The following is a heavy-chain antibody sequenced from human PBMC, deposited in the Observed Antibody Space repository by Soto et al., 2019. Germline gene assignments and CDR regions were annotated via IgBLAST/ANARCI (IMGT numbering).Heavy chain of an antibody. D-gene: IGHD5-18*01. J-gene: IGHJ6*02. CDR3: ARDGGGGYSSGYYYYGMDV. CDR2: IYYSGST. Sequence: ASETLSLTCTVSGGSISSYYWSWIRQPPGKGLEWIGYIYYSGSTNYNPSLKSRVTISVDTSKNQFSLKLSSVTAADTAVYYCARDGGGGYSSGYYYYGMDVWGQGTTVTVSS. CDR1: GGSISSYY. V-gene: IGHV4-59*01.